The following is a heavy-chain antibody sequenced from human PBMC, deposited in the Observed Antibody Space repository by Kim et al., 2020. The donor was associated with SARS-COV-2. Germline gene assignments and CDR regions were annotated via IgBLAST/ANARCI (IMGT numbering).Heavy chain of an antibody. J-gene: IGHJ4*01. V-gene: IGHV3-33*05. Sequence: GGSLRLSCAASGFTFSSYGMHWVRQAPGKGLEWVAVISYDGSNKYYADSVKGRFTISRDNSKNTLYLQMNSLRAEDTAVYYCARDGGHPEPMVPVPPSDY. D-gene: IGHD3-10*01. CDR2: ISYDGSNK. CDR3: ARDGGHPEPMVPVPPSDY. CDR1: GFTFSSYG.